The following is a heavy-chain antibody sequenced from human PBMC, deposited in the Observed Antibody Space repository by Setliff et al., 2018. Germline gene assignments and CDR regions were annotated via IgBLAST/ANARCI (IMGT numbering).Heavy chain of an antibody. V-gene: IGHV4-4*07. J-gene: IGHJ6*03. Sequence: SETLSLTCTVSGGSISSYYWSWIRQPAGKGLEWIGHIYIGGSANYNPSLKSRVTMSIDTSKNQFSLKLNSVTAADMAVYYCAREQWLDPPGYYYMDGGAKGTTVTVSS. CDR1: GGSISSYY. CDR3: AREQWLDPPGYYYMDG. CDR2: IYIGGSA. D-gene: IGHD6-19*01.